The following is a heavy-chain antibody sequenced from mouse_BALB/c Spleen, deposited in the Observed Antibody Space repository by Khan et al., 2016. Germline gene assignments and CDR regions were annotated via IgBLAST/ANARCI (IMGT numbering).Heavy chain of an antibody. V-gene: IGHV9-3-1*01. CDR2: INTDSGES. D-gene: IGHD1-1*01. Sequence: QIQLVQSGPELKKPGKTVKISCKASGYTFTNYGMNWVKQAPGKGLKWMGWINTDSGESTYADDFKGRFAFSLETSANTAYLQINNLKNEDTATYYCAGYRCYYGSSGYLDVWGAGTTVTVSS. CDR3: AGYRCYYGSSGYLDV. CDR1: GYTFTNYG. J-gene: IGHJ1*01.